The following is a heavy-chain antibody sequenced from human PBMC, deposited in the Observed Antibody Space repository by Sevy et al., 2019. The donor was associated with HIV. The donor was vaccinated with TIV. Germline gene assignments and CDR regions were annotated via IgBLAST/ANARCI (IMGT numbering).Heavy chain of an antibody. D-gene: IGHD5-18*01. CDR1: GFTFSDYY. CDR3: ASSIVDTAMFDY. Sequence: GGSLRLSCAASGFTFSDYYMSWIRQAPGKGLECVSYISSSGSSIDYADSVKGRFTISRDNAKNSLYLQMNSLRAEDTAVYYCASSIVDTAMFDYWGQGTLVTVSS. CDR2: ISSSGSSI. J-gene: IGHJ4*02. V-gene: IGHV3-11*04.